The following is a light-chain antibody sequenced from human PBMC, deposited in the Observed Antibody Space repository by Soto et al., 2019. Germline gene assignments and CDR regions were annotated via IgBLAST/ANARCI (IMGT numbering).Light chain of an antibody. CDR1: QDIAIY. CDR2: AAS. J-gene: IGKJ4*01. CDR3: QQSYSTPRT. V-gene: IGKV1-39*01. Sequence: IQLTQSPSSLSASVGDRVTITCRASQDIAIYLAWYQQKPGEAPKLLIYAASSLQSGVPSRFSGSGSGTDFTLTISSLQPEDFATYYCQQSYSTPRTFGGGTKVDIK.